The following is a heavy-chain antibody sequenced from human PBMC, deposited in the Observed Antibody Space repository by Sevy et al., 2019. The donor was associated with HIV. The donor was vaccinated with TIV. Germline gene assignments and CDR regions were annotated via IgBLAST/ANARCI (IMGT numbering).Heavy chain of an antibody. J-gene: IGHJ6*02. V-gene: IGHV4-59*01. CDR3: AGGGGGGNYYYYYYGMDV. Sequence: SETLSLTCTVSGGSISSYYWSWIRQPPGKGLEWIGYIYYSGSTNYNPSLKSRVTISVDTSKNQFSLKLSSVTAADTAVYYWAGGGGGGNYYYYYYGMDVWGQGTTVTVSS. CDR2: IYYSGST. CDR1: GGSISSYY. D-gene: IGHD4-4*01.